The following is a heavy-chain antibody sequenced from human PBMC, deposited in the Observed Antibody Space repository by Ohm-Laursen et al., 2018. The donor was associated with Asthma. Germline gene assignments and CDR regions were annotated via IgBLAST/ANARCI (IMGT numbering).Heavy chain of an antibody. CDR1: GFSFSSYA. CDR3: ARDVMEWYLPAFDF. Sequence: SLRLSCSASGFSFSSYAMHWVRQAPGMGLEWVAVISYGGSKKFYADSVKGRFTVSRDDSKNTLYLQMNSLRPDDTAVYYCARDVMEWYLPAFDFWGQGTTVTVSS. CDR2: ISYGGSKK. V-gene: IGHV3-30*03. J-gene: IGHJ6*02. D-gene: IGHD3-3*01.